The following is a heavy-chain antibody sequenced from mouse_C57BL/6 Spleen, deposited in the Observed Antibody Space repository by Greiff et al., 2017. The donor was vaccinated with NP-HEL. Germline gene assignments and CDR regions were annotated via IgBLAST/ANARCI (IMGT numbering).Heavy chain of an antibody. J-gene: IGHJ4*01. CDR1: GYTFTDYE. CDR3: TSGISYYYARDY. CDR2: IDPETGGT. Sequence: VQLQQSGAELVRPGASVTLSCKASGYTFTDYEMHWVKQTPVHGLEWIGAIDPETGGTAYNQKFKGKAILTADKSSSTAYMERRSLTSADSAVYYGTSGISYYYARDYWGQGTSVTVSS. V-gene: IGHV1-15*01. D-gene: IGHD1-1*01.